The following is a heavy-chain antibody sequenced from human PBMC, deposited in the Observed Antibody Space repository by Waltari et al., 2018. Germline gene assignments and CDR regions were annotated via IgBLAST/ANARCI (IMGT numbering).Heavy chain of an antibody. CDR2: IYYSGST. J-gene: IGHJ4*02. D-gene: IGHD2-15*01. V-gene: IGHV4-59*08. CDR3: ARAVVVAATIDY. CDR1: GGSISSHY. Sequence: QVQLQESGPGLVKPSETLSLTCTVSGGSISSHYWSWIRQPPGKGLEWIGYIYYSGSTYYNPSRKSRVTISVDTSKNQFSLKLSSVTAADTAVYYCARAVVVAATIDYWGQGTLVTVSS.